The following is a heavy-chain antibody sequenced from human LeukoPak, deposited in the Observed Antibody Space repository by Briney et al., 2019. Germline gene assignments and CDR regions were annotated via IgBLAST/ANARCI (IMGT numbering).Heavy chain of an antibody. CDR2: ISSSSSYI. V-gene: IGHV3-21*04. Sequence: PGGSLRLSCAASGFTFSSYSMNWVRQAPGKGLEWVSSISSSSSYIYYADSVKGRFTISRDNAKNSLYLQMNSLRAEDTAVYYCARDQSDCSGGSCYVRDDLDYWGQGTLVTVSS. D-gene: IGHD2-15*01. CDR1: GFTFSSYS. CDR3: ARDQSDCSGGSCYVRDDLDY. J-gene: IGHJ4*02.